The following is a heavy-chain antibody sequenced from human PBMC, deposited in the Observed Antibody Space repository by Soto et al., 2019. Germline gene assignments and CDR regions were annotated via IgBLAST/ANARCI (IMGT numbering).Heavy chain of an antibody. CDR3: ARDFLVGYSSGWQAYRNSGGGMDV. J-gene: IGHJ6*02. CDR2: IIPTFTTGILPIFGTP. V-gene: IGHV1-69*01. CDR1: GCPFSNYA. Sequence: QVQLVQSGAEVKKPGSSVKVSCKASGCPFSNYAINWVRQAPGQGLEWMGGIIPTFTTGILPIFGTPTYAPNFQARVTMTADESTSTAYMELSSLRSDDTAVYYCARDFLVGYSSGWQAYRNSGGGMDVWGQGTTVPVSS. D-gene: IGHD6-19*01.